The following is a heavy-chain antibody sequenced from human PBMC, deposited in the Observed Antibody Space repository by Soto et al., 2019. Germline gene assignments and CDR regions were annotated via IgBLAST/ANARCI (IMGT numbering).Heavy chain of an antibody. Sequence: GGSLRLSCAASGFIFSGYGMHWVRQAPGKGLEWVAVISDDGSDRYYVDSVKGRFTISRDNSKNTLYLQMNSLRPEDTAVYYCAKHMYRSGWLAYFDDWGQGTMVTVSS. CDR3: AKHMYRSGWLAYFDD. V-gene: IGHV3-30*18. J-gene: IGHJ4*02. CDR1: GFIFSGYG. D-gene: IGHD6-19*01. CDR2: ISDDGSDR.